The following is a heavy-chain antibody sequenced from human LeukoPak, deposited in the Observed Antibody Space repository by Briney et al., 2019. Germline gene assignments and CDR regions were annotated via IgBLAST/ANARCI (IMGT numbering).Heavy chain of an antibody. V-gene: IGHV1-8*01. CDR3: ARVAYYYDSAGKSLKFFYGMDV. D-gene: IGHD3-22*01. J-gene: IGHJ6*02. CDR2: MNPSSGNT. Sequence: ASVKVSCKASGYTFTNYEINWVRQGTGQGLEWLGWMNPSSGNTGYAQKFQGRVTMTRDTSISTAYMELSSLRSEDTAVSYCARVAYYYDSAGKSLKFFYGMDVWGQGTTVTVSS. CDR1: GYTFTNYE.